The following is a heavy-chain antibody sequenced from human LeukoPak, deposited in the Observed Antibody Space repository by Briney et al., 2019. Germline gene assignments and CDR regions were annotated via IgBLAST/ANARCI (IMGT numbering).Heavy chain of an antibody. V-gene: IGHV4-34*01. D-gene: IGHD1-1*01. Sequence: PSETLSLTCAVYGGSFSGYYWSWTRQPPGKGLEWIGEINHSGSTNYNPSLKSRVTISVDTSKNQFSLKLSSVTAADTAVYYCARVKDQLGDAFDIWGQGTMVTVSS. CDR1: GGSFSGYY. J-gene: IGHJ3*02. CDR2: INHSGST. CDR3: ARVKDQLGDAFDI.